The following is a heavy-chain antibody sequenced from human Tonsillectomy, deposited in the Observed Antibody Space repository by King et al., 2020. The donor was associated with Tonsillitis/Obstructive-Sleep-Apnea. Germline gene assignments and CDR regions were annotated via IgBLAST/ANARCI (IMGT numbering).Heavy chain of an antibody. V-gene: IGHV2-26*01. CDR2: IFSNDEK. CDR1: GFSLSNARMG. Sequence: TLKESGPVLVKPTETLTLTCTVSGFSLSNARMGVSWIRQPPGKALEWLAHIFSNDEKSYSTSLKSRLTISKDTSKSQVVLTMTNMDPVDTATYYCARVSGYDVGSGDDVCYVDYWGQGTLVTVSS. D-gene: IGHD3-3*01. J-gene: IGHJ4*02. CDR3: ARVSGYDVGSGDDVCYVDY.